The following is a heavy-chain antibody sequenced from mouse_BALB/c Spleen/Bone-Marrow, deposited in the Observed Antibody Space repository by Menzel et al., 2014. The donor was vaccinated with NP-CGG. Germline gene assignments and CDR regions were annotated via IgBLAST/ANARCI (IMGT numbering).Heavy chain of an antibody. D-gene: IGHD2-3*01. V-gene: IGHV5-17*02. CDR3: AIEGYYDY. CDR2: ISSGSSTI. J-gene: IGHJ2*01. CDR1: GFTFXSFG. Sequence: EVQLQQSGGGLVQPGGSRKLSCAASGFTFXSFGMHWVRQAPEKGLEWVAYISSGSSTIYYADTVKGRFTISRDNPKNTLFLQMTSLRSEDTAMYYCAIEGYYDYWGQGTTLTVSS.